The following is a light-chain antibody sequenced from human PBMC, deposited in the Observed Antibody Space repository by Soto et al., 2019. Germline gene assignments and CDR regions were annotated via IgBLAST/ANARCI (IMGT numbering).Light chain of an antibody. CDR2: GDT. CDR3: QSYDSSLSGSWV. J-gene: IGLJ2*01. CDR1: SSNIEAGYV. V-gene: IGLV1-40*01. Sequence: QSVLTQPPSVSGAPGQRVTIPCAGSSSNIEAGYVVHWYQQLPGTAPKLLIYGDTNRPSGVPDRFSGSKSGTSASLAITGLQAEDEADYYCQSYDSSLSGSWVFGGGTKLTVL.